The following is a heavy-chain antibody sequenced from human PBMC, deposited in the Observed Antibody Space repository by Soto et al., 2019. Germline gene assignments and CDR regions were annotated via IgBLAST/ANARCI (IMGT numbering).Heavy chain of an antibody. CDR2: IIPIFGTA. V-gene: IGHV1-69*13. CDR1: GGTFSSYA. Sequence: ASVKVSCKASGGTFSSYAISWVRQAPGQGLEWMGGIIPIFGTANYAQKFQGRVTITADESTSTAYMELSSLRSEDTAVYYCASLSRIAARPDYWGQGTLVTVSS. D-gene: IGHD6-6*01. CDR3: ASLSRIAARPDY. J-gene: IGHJ4*02.